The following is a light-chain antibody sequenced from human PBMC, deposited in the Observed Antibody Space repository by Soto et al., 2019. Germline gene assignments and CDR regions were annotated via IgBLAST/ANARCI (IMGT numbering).Light chain of an antibody. CDR3: QQRSSSFT. V-gene: IGKV3-11*01. CDR1: QSVSSY. J-gene: IGKJ3*01. CDR2: DAS. Sequence: EIVLTQSPATLSLSPGERATLSCRASQSVSSYLAWYQQKPGPAPRLLIYDASNRATGIPARFSGSGSGTDFTLTISSLEPEDFAVYYCQQRSSSFTFGPGTKVDIK.